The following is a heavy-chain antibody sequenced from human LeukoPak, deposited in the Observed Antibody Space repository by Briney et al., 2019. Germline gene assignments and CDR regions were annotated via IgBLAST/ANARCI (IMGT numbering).Heavy chain of an antibody. V-gene: IGHV3-7*01. CDR3: ATGSRFFDY. CDR2: IKQDGSDK. D-gene: IGHD3-10*01. CDR1: AFTFSTYW. J-gene: IGHJ4*02. Sequence: GGSLRLSCAASAFTFSTYWMTWVRQAPGKGLEWVANIKQDGSDKYYVDSVRGRFTISRDNAKNSLYLQMNSLRAEDTAVYYCATGSRFFDYWGQGTLVTVSS.